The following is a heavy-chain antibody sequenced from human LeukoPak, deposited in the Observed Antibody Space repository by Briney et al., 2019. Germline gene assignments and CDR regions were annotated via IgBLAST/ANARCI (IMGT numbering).Heavy chain of an antibody. CDR2: INHSGST. D-gene: IGHD3-3*01. CDR1: GGSFSGYY. CDR3: AREMTYYDFWSGYPYYFDY. J-gene: IGHJ4*02. Sequence: SETLSLTCAVYGGSFSGYYWSWIRQPPGKGLEWIGEINHSGSTNYNPSLKSRVTISVDTSKNQFSLKLSSVTAADTAVYYCAREMTYYDFWSGYPYYFDYWGQGTLVTVSS. V-gene: IGHV4-34*01.